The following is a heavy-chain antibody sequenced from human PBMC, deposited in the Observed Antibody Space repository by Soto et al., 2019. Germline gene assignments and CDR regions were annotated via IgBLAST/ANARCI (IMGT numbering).Heavy chain of an antibody. CDR1: GFTFSSYE. CDR2: ISSSGSTI. CDR3: ARVPTTVTTPGMDV. Sequence: EVQLVESGGGLVQPGGSLRLSCAASGFTFSSYEMNWVRQAPGKGLEWVSYISSSGSTIYYADSVKGRFTISRDNAKNSLYLQMNSLRAEDTAVYYCARVPTTVTTPGMDVWGQGTTVTVSS. V-gene: IGHV3-48*03. D-gene: IGHD4-4*01. J-gene: IGHJ6*02.